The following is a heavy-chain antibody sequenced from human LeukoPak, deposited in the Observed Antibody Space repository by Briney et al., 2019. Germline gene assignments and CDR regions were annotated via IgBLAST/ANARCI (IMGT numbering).Heavy chain of an antibody. CDR2: ISSSSSYI. V-gene: IGHV3-21*01. Sequence: GGSLRLSCAASGFTFSSYSMNWVRQAPGKGLEWVSSISSSSSYIYYADSVKGRFTISRDNAKNSLYLQMNSLRAEDTAVYYCARDLGREYYGSGSYYLYYYYYGMDVWGQGTTVTVS. D-gene: IGHD3-10*01. J-gene: IGHJ6*02. CDR1: GFTFSSYS. CDR3: ARDLGREYYGSGSYYLYYYYYGMDV.